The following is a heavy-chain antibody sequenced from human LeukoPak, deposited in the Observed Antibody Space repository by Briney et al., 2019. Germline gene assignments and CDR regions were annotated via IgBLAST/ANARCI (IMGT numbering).Heavy chain of an antibody. CDR2: ISSSSSYI. V-gene: IGHV3-21*04. D-gene: IGHD2-15*01. Sequence: GGSLRLSCAASGFTFSGYTMNWVRQAPGKGLEWVSSISSSSSYIYFADSVKGRFTISRDNAKNSLYMQMNSLRAEDTAVYYCARDGGGDIVVAFAFDIWGQGTMVTVSS. CDR1: GFTFSGYT. CDR3: ARDGGGDIVVAFAFDI. J-gene: IGHJ3*02.